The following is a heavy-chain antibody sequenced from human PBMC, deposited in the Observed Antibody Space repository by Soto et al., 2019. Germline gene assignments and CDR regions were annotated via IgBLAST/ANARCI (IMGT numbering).Heavy chain of an antibody. D-gene: IGHD6-6*01. CDR2: VSYDGSHK. J-gene: IGHJ4*02. Sequence: QVQLVQSGGGVIQPGRSLRLSCAASGITFTTYGMHWVRQTPGKGLEWVAVVSYDGSHKYYADSVKGRFTISRDDSKNTLYPQMNSLRVEDTAVYYCAKGMYPRTVLDSSSAWGDYWGQGTLVTVSS. CDR3: AKGMYPRTVLDSSSAWGDY. V-gene: IGHV3-30*18. CDR1: GITFTTYG.